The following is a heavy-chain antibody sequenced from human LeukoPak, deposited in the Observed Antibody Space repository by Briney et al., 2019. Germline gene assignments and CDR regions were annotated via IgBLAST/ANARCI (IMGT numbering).Heavy chain of an antibody. CDR1: GGSISSYY. Sequence: NPSETLSLTCTVSGGSISSYYWSWIRQPPGKGLEWIGYIYYSGSPNYNPSLKSRVTISVDTSKNPFSLKLSSVTAADTAVYYCARGPPLVGVTSKGDAFDIWGQGTMVTVSS. CDR3: ARGPPLVGVTSKGDAFDI. V-gene: IGHV4-59*01. J-gene: IGHJ3*02. D-gene: IGHD1-26*01. CDR2: IYYSGSP.